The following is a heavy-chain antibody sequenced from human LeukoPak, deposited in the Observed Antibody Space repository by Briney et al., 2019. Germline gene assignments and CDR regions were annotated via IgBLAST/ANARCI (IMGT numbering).Heavy chain of an antibody. CDR3: ARSRYNWNYLFDY. D-gene: IGHD1-7*01. CDR2: IYYSGST. CDR1: GGSISSYY. Sequence: PSETLSLTCTVSGGSISSYYWSWIRQPPGKGLEWIGYIYYSGSTNYNPSLKSRVTISVDTSKNQFSLKLSSVTAADTAVYYCARSRYNWNYLFDYWGQGTLVTVSS. V-gene: IGHV4-59*01. J-gene: IGHJ4*02.